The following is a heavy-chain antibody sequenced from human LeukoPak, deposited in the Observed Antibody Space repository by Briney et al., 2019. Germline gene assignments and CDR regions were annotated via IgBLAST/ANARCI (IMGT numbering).Heavy chain of an antibody. V-gene: IGHV3-53*01. CDR1: GFIFSTDD. CDR3: ARGYCSGDSCYPAPFDY. CDR2: IYSGGST. J-gene: IGHJ4*02. D-gene: IGHD2-15*01. Sequence: GGSLRLSCVGSGFIFSTDDMTWVRQAPGKGPEWVSIIYSGGSTYYADSVKGRFTISRDNPKNTLYLQMNSLRAEDTAVYYCARGYCSGDSCYPAPFDYWGQGSLVTVSS.